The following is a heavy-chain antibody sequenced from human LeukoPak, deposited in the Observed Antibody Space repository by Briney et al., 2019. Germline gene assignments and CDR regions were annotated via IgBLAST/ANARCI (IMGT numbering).Heavy chain of an antibody. V-gene: IGHV3-30*04. CDR3: ARDEWGLRSSTVDYYYYYGMDV. CDR1: GFTFSSYA. D-gene: IGHD1-26*01. Sequence: GRSLRLSCAASGFTFSSYAMHWVHQAPGKGLEWVAVISYDGSNKYYADSVKGRFTISRDNSKNTLYLQMNSLRAEDTAVYYRARDEWGLRSSTVDYYYYYGMDVWGQGTTVTVSS. CDR2: ISYDGSNK. J-gene: IGHJ6*02.